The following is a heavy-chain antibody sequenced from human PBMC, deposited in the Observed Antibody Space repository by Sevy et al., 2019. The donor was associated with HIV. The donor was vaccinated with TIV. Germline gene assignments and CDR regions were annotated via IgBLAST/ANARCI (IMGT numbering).Heavy chain of an antibody. CDR2: IKTKTYGGTT. CDR3: TRDLYGSGWFYFDY. V-gene: IGHV3-49*04. D-gene: IGHD6-19*01. CDR1: GFTFSDYA. J-gene: IGHJ4*02. Sequence: GSLRLSCTASGFTFSDYAMSWVRQAPGKGLEWVGFIKTKTYGGTTEYAASVKGRFIISRDDSKNIAYLQMNSLKTEYTAVYYCTRDLYGSGWFYFDYWGQGTLVTVSS.